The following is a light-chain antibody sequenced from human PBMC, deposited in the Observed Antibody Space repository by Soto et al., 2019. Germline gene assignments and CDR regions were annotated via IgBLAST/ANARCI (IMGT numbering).Light chain of an antibody. CDR1: QSVCSGS. J-gene: IGKJ1*01. V-gene: IGKV3-20*01. Sequence: EIVLTQSPGTLSLSPGERATLSCRASQSVCSGSLAWYRQKPGQAPRLLIYHASSRVTGIPDRFSGSGSGTDFTLTISRLEPEDFAVYYCQLYGSSRTFGQGTKVDIK. CDR3: QLYGSSRT. CDR2: HAS.